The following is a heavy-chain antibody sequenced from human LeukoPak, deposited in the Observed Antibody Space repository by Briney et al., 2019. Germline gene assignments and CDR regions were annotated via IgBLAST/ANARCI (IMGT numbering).Heavy chain of an antibody. Sequence: GGSLRLSCAASGFTFDDYGMSWVRQAPGKGLEWVSGINWNGDSTGYADSVKGRFTISRDNAKNSLYLQMNSLRAEDTAVYYCARDPPSRGTRYFDYWGQGILVTVSS. CDR3: ARDPPSRGTRYFDY. D-gene: IGHD3-16*01. V-gene: IGHV3-20*04. CDR1: GFTFDDYG. J-gene: IGHJ4*02. CDR2: INWNGDST.